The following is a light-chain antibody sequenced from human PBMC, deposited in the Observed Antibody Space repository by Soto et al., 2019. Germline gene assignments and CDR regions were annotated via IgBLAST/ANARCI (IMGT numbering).Light chain of an antibody. Sequence: QSVLTQPPSASGSPGQSVTISCTGTSSDVGGYNYVSWYQQHPGKAPKLMIYEVSKRPSGVPDRFSGSKSGNTASLTVSGLQAEDEAAYYCSSHAGSKNYVFGTGTKVTAL. CDR1: SSDVGGYNY. CDR3: SSHAGSKNYV. V-gene: IGLV2-8*01. CDR2: EVS. J-gene: IGLJ1*01.